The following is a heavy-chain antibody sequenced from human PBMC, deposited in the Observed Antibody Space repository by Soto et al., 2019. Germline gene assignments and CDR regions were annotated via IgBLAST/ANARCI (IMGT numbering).Heavy chain of an antibody. CDR2: ISDDGNSK. J-gene: IGHJ6*02. CDR1: GFTFSNYG. Sequence: QVRLVESGGGLVQPGRSLTLSCAASGFTFSNYGMYWVRQAPGKGLEWVAVISDDGNSKYYADSVKGRFTMSRDNSKNTLYIQMSGLRPEDTALYYCAKVRAAAPHYPRHGMDVWGQGTTVTVSS. V-gene: IGHV3-30*18. D-gene: IGHD6-13*01. CDR3: AKVRAAAPHYPRHGMDV.